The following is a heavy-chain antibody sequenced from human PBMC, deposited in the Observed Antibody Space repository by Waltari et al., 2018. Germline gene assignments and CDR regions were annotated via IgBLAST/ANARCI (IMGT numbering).Heavy chain of an antibody. Sequence: QVQLVQSGAEVKKPGASVKVSCTVSGYTLTELSMHWVRQAPGKGLEWMGGFDPEDGETIYAQKFQGRVTMTEDTSTDTAYMELSSLRSEDTAVYYCATQVGAVAGRRGYWYFDLWGRGTLVTVSS. CDR1: GYTLTELS. J-gene: IGHJ2*01. CDR3: ATQVGAVAGRRGYWYFDL. D-gene: IGHD6-19*01. CDR2: FDPEDGET. V-gene: IGHV1-24*01.